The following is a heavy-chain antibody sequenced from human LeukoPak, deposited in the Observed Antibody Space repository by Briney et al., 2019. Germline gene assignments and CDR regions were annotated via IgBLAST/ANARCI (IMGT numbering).Heavy chain of an antibody. CDR1: GFTFSSYS. D-gene: IGHD6-13*01. CDR3: AKVLPKALLVQGYYYYMDV. J-gene: IGHJ6*03. V-gene: IGHV3-21*01. CDR2: ISSSSSYI. Sequence: GGSLRLSCAASGFTFSSYSMNWVRQAPGKGLEWVASISSSSSYIYYADSVKGRFTISRDNSKNTLYLQMNSLRAEDTAVYYCAKVLPKALLVQGYYYYMDVWGKGTTVTISS.